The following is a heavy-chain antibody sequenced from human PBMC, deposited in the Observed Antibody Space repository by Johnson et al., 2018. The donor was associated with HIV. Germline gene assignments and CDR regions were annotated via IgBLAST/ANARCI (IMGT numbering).Heavy chain of an antibody. Sequence: VQLVESGGGVVQPGRSLRLSCAASGFTVSSNYMSWVRQAPGKGLEWVSVIYSGGSTYYADSVKGRFTISRDNSKNTLHLQMNSLRAEDTAVYYCANYAGLGAFDIWGQGTMVTVSS. CDR1: GFTVSSNY. J-gene: IGHJ3*02. CDR3: ANYAGLGAFDI. D-gene: IGHD1-7*01. CDR2: IYSGGST. V-gene: IGHV3-66*01.